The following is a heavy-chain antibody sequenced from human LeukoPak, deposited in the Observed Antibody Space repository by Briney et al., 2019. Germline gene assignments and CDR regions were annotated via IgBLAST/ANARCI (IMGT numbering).Heavy chain of an antibody. CDR1: GFTSSSYN. CDR2: IDSSSRYI. Sequence: GGSLRLSCAASGFTSSSYNMDWVRQAPGKGLEWVSFIDSSSRYIYQADSVKGRFTISRDNAKSSVFLQMNSLRAEDTAVYYCARVGGHCTSTSCPPPDYWGQGTLVTVSS. J-gene: IGHJ4*02. D-gene: IGHD2-2*01. V-gene: IGHV3-21*01. CDR3: ARVGGHCTSTSCPPPDY.